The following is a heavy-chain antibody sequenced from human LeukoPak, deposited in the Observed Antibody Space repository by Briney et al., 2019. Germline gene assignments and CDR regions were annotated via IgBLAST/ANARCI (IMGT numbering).Heavy chain of an antibody. CDR3: ARDSYDFWSGYYFDY. D-gene: IGHD3-3*01. V-gene: IGHV3-33*01. Sequence: GRSLRLSCAASGFTFSSYGMPWVRQAPGKGLEWVAVIWYDGSNKYYADSVKGRFTISRDNSKNTLYLQMNSLRAEDTAVYYCARDSYDFWSGYYFDYWGQGTLVTVSS. CDR2: IWYDGSNK. CDR1: GFTFSSYG. J-gene: IGHJ4*02.